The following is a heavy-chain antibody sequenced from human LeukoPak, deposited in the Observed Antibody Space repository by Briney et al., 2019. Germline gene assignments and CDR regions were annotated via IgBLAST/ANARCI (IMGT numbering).Heavy chain of an antibody. J-gene: IGHJ5*02. CDR3: ARDQGGSVANWFDP. CDR2: MFHSGST. CDR1: GDSITSIYW. D-gene: IGHD3-10*01. Sequence: SETLSLTCAVSGDSITSIYWWNWVRQPPGKGLEWIGEMFHSGSTNYNPSLKSRVTISVDTSKNQFSLKLSSVAAADTAVYYCARDQGGSVANWFDPWGQGTLVTVSS. V-gene: IGHV4-4*02.